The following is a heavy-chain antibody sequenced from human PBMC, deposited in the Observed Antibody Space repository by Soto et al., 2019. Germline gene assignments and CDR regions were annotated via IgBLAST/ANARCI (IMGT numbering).Heavy chain of an antibody. CDR2: INPSGGST. CDR1: GYTFPSYY. V-gene: IGHV1-46*01. Sequence: QVQLVQSGAAVQKSGASVKVSCKASGYTFPSYYIHWVRQAPGQGLDWMGIINPSGGSTDYAQKFQGRVAMTSDASTSTVYMELSSSRSKDTAVYYCAKDRGRATAGEYYYYGMDVWGQGTTVTVAS. CDR3: AKDRGRATAGEYYYYGMDV. D-gene: IGHD6-13*01. J-gene: IGHJ6*02.